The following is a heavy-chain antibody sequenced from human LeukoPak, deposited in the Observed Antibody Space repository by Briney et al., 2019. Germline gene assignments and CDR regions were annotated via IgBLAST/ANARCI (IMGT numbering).Heavy chain of an antibody. Sequence: SETLSLTCTVSGGSISTYYWSWIRQPPGKGLEWIGYIYYSGSTNYNPSLKSRVTISVDTSKNQFSLNLSSVTAADTAVYYCARSYCSSTSCSPYYYYYMDVWGKGTTVTVSS. CDR3: ARSYCSSTSCSPYYYYYMDV. CDR2: IYYSGST. V-gene: IGHV4-59*08. CDR1: GGSISTYY. D-gene: IGHD2-2*01. J-gene: IGHJ6*03.